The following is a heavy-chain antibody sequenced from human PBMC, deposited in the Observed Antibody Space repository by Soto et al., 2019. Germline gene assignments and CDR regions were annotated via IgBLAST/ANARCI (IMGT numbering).Heavy chain of an antibody. CDR2: INSDGSST. CDR1: GFTFSSYW. CDR3: ATADYDILTGHYFDY. Sequence: GESLKISCAASGFTFSSYWMHWVRQAPGKGLVWVSRINSDGSSTSYADSVKGRFTISRDNAKNTLYLQMNSLRAEDTAVYYCATADYDILTGHYFDYWGQGTLVTVSS. J-gene: IGHJ4*02. D-gene: IGHD3-9*01. V-gene: IGHV3-74*01.